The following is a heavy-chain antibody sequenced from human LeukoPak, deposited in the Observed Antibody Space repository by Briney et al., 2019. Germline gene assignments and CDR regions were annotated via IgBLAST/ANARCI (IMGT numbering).Heavy chain of an antibody. D-gene: IGHD2-15*01. J-gene: IGHJ4*02. CDR2: ISSNGGTT. CDR3: VKDLCSGGSCYLFDS. CDR1: GFTFSSYA. Sequence: GGSLRLSCSASGFTFSSYAVHWVRQAPGKGLEYVSAISSNGGTTYYADSVKGRFTISRDNSKNTLYLQMSSLRAEGTAVYYCVKDLCSGGSCYLFDSWGRGTLVTVSS. V-gene: IGHV3-64D*06.